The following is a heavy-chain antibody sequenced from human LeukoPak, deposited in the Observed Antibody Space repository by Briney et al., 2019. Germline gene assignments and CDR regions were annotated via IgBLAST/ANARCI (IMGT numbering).Heavy chain of an antibody. J-gene: IGHJ4*02. CDR2: ISYDGSNK. CDR1: GFTFSSYA. CDR3: ARDMTYYYDSCGYLPDY. D-gene: IGHD3-22*01. Sequence: GGSLRLSCAASGFTFSSYAMHWVRQAPGKGLEWVAVISYDGSNKYYADSVKGRFTISRDNSKNTLYLQMNGLRAEDTAVYYCARDMTYYYDSCGYLPDYWGQGTLVTVSS. V-gene: IGHV3-30-3*01.